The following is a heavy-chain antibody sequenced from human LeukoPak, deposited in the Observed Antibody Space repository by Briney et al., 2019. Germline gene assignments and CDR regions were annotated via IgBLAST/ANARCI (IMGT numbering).Heavy chain of an antibody. Sequence: PSETLSLTCTVSGGSISGYYWNWIRQPPGKGLEWIGYIYYSGNTNYNPSLKSRVTISVDTSKNQFSLKLSSVTAADTAVYYCARVVVGRVVVVAATYYYYMDVWGKGTTVTISS. V-gene: IGHV4-59*12. CDR1: GGSISGYY. CDR2: IYYSGNT. CDR3: ARVVVGRVVVVAATYYYYMDV. J-gene: IGHJ6*03. D-gene: IGHD2-15*01.